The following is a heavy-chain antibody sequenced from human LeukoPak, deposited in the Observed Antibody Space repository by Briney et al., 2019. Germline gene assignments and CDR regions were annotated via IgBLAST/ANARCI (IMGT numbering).Heavy chain of an antibody. V-gene: IGHV4-39*02. Sequence: SETLSLTCTVSGGSISSNSYDWGWIRHPPGKGLEWIGSIYYSGSTYYNPSLKRLVTISVDTSKNQFSLKLNSVTAADTAVYYCARDPGSGNVWGQGTLVTVSS. CDR2: IYYSGST. CDR1: GGSISSNSYD. CDR3: ARDPGSGNV. J-gene: IGHJ4*02. D-gene: IGHD3-10*01.